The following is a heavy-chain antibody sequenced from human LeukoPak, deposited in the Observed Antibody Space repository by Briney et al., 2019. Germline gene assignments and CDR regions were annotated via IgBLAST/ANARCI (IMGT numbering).Heavy chain of an antibody. V-gene: IGHV3-23*01. D-gene: IGHD3-10*01. CDR2: ISGSGGST. Sequence: GGSLRLSCAASGFTFSSYGMSWVRQAPGKGLEWVSAISGSGGSTYYADSVKGRFPISRDNSKNTLYLQMNSLRAEDTAVYYCAKDGATYYYGSFDYWGQGTLVTVSS. J-gene: IGHJ4*02. CDR3: AKDGATYYYGSFDY. CDR1: GFTFSSYG.